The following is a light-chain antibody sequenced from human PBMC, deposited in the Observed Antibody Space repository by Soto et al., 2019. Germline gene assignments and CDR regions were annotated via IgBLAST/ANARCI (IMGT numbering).Light chain of an antibody. Sequence: QSALTQPASVSGSPGQSITISCTGTSSDVGAYNYVSWYQHHPGKAPKLMIYDVTNRPSGVSNRFSGSKSGNTASLTISGRQAEDEADYYCSSYSTSTTLEGVFGGGTKVTVL. CDR1: SSDVGAYNY. V-gene: IGLV2-14*03. CDR3: SSYSTSTTLEGV. J-gene: IGLJ3*02. CDR2: DVT.